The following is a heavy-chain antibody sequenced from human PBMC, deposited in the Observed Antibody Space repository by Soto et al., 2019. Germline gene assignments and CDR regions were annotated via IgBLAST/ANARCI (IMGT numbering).Heavy chain of an antibody. J-gene: IGHJ6*02. CDR2: ISAYNGNT. CDR3: ARDSEDIVVVPAAPTHYYYGMDV. CDR1: GYTFTSYG. Sequence: GASVKVSCKASGYTFTSYGISWLRQAPGQGLEWMGWISAYNGNTNYAQKLQGRVTMTTDTSTSTAYMELRSLRSDDTAVYYCARDSEDIVVVPAAPTHYYYGMDVWGQGTTVTVSS. V-gene: IGHV1-18*04. D-gene: IGHD2-2*01.